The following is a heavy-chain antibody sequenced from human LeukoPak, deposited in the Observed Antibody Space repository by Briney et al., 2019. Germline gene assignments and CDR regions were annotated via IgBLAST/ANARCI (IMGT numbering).Heavy chain of an antibody. D-gene: IGHD3-10*01. CDR2: IYSGGST. V-gene: IGHV3-53*01. CDR1: GFTFSSYW. CDR3: ARELSDGSGSYSTGYFDY. Sequence: GGSLRLSCAASGFTFSSYWMYWVRQAPGKGLEWVSVIYSGGSTYYADSVKGRFTISRDNSKNTLYLQMNSLRAEDTAVYYCARELSDGSGSYSTGYFDYWGQGTLVTVSS. J-gene: IGHJ4*02.